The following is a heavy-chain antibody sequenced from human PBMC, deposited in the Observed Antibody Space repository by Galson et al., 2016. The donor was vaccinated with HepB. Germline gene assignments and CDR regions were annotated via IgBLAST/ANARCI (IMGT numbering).Heavy chain of an antibody. CDR3: ARLNPRYCTDDVCYTGSGAFDI. J-gene: IGHJ3*02. Sequence: QSGAEVKKPGESLRISCKGSGYTFTTYWISWVRQVPGKGLEWMGRIDPSDSFTDSSPSFRGHVPISADKSINTAYLQWSSLKASDTAMYYCARLNPRYCTDDVCYTGSGAFDIWGQGALVTVSS. CDR2: IDPSDSFT. D-gene: IGHD2-8*01. CDR1: GYTFTTYW. V-gene: IGHV5-10-1*01.